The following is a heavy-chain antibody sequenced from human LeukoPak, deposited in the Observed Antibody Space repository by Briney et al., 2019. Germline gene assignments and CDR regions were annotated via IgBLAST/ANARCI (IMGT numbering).Heavy chain of an antibody. Sequence: SETLSLTCAVYGGSFSGYYWSWIRQPPGKGLEWIGEINHSGSTNYNPSLKSRVTISVDTSKNQFSLKLSSVTAADTAVYYCARRFVVVVAATGSLWFDPWGQGTLVTVSS. CDR1: GGSFSGYY. V-gene: IGHV4-34*01. J-gene: IGHJ5*02. D-gene: IGHD2-15*01. CDR3: ARRFVVVVAATGSLWFDP. CDR2: INHSGST.